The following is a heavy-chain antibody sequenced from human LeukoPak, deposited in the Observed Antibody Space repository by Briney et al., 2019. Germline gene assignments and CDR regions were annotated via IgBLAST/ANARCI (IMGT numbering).Heavy chain of an antibody. CDR3: ARGVRPSSSWYNNWFDP. J-gene: IGHJ5*02. D-gene: IGHD6-13*01. V-gene: IGHV4-30-4*01. CDR1: GGSISSGDSY. Sequence: PSQTLSLTCTVSGGSISSGDSYWSWIRQPPGKGLEWIGYIYYSGSTYYNPSLKRRVTISVDTSKNQFSLKLSSVTAAGTAVYYWARGVRPSSSWYNNWFDPWGQGTLVSVSS. CDR2: IYYSGST.